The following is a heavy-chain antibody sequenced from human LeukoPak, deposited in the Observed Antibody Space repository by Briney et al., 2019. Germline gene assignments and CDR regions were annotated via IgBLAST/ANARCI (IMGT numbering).Heavy chain of an antibody. CDR1: GFTVSSNY. Sequence: GGSLRLSCAASGFTVSSNYMSWVRQAPGKGLEWVSVIYSGGSTYYADSVKGRFTISRHNSKNTLYLQMNSLRAEDTAVYYCARSHGDCSSTSCYFIPDYWGQGTLVTVSS. CDR3: ARSHGDCSSTSCYFIPDY. D-gene: IGHD2-2*01. CDR2: IYSGGST. V-gene: IGHV3-53*04. J-gene: IGHJ4*02.